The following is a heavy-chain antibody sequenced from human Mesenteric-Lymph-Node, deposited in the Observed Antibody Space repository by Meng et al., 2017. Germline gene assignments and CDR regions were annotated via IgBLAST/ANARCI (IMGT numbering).Heavy chain of an antibody. CDR2: INRDGSNT. J-gene: IGHJ5*02. CDR3: TRDLDYGGNVFGH. CDR1: GFTFSSYS. V-gene: IGHV3-74*01. D-gene: IGHD4-23*01. Sequence: GESLKISCAASGFTFSSYSMNWVRQAPGKGLEWVSRINRDGSNTDYADSVKGRFTISRDNAKKTVYLQMNSLRADDTAVYYCTRDLDYGGNVFGHWGQGTLVTVSS.